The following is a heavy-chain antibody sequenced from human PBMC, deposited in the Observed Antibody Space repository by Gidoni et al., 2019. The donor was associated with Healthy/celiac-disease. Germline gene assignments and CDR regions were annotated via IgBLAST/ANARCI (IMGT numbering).Heavy chain of an antibody. D-gene: IGHD3-22*01. CDR1: GFTFSSYA. CDR3: AKACYYDSSGCYSDY. Sequence: EVQLLESGGGLVQPGGSLRLSCSASGFTFSSYAMSWVRQAPGKGLEWVSAISGSGGSTYYADSVKGRFTISRDNSKNTLYLQMNSLRAEDTAVYYCAKACYYDSSGCYSDYWGQGTLVTVSS. CDR2: ISGSGGST. J-gene: IGHJ4*02. V-gene: IGHV3-23*01.